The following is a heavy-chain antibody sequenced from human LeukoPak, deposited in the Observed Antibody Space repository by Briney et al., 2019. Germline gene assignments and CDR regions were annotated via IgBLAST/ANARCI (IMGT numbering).Heavy chain of an antibody. CDR3: AKDEFGSGWYGGFDG. D-gene: IGHD6-19*01. CDR2: ISASGRDT. J-gene: IGHJ4*02. CDR1: GFIFRSYT. Sequence: GGSLRLSCAASGFIFRSYTMTWVRQAPGKGLEWVSAISASGRDTYYADSVKGRFTISRDNSKSTLYLQMNSLRAEDTALYYCAKDEFGSGWYGGFDGWGQGTPVTVSS. V-gene: IGHV3-23*01.